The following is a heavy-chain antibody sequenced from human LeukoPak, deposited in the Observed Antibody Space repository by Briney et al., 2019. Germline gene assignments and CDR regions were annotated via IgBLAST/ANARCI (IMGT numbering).Heavy chain of an antibody. D-gene: IGHD1-7*01. J-gene: IGHJ5*02. V-gene: IGHV1-69*13. CDR1: GGTFSSYA. CDR3: ARDRSPGTGTPATFDP. Sequence: GASVKVSCKASGGTFSSYAISWVRQAPGQGLEWMGGIIPIFGTANYAQKFQGRVTITADESTSTAYMELSSLRSEDTAVYYCARDRSPGTGTPATFDPWGQGTLVTVSS. CDR2: IIPIFGTA.